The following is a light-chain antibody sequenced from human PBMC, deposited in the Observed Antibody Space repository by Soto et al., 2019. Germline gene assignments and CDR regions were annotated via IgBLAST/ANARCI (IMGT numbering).Light chain of an antibody. CDR3: QQRSNWPPIT. Sequence: ETVLTQSPATLSLSPGERATLSCRAIQSISSSLAWYQQKPGQAPRLLIYDASNMATGIPARFSGSGSGTDFTLTISSLEPEDFAVYYCQQRSNWPPITFGQGTRLEI. CDR1: QSISSS. J-gene: IGKJ5*01. V-gene: IGKV3-11*01. CDR2: DAS.